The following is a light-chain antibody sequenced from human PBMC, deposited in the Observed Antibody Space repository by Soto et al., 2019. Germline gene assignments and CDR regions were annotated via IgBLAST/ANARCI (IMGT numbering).Light chain of an antibody. CDR2: GAS. J-gene: IGKJ4*01. CDR3: QQYGSSLLT. Sequence: EIVLTQSPGTLSLSPGERATLSCRASQSVSSSYLAWYQQKPGQGPRLLIYGASNRATGIPDRFSGSGSGTDFTLTISRLEPEDFAVYYCQQYGSSLLTFGGGTKVEIK. CDR1: QSVSSSY. V-gene: IGKV3-20*01.